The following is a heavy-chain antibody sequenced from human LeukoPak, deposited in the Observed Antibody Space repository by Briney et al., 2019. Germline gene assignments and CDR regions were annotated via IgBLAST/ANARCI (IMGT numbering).Heavy chain of an antibody. Sequence: GGSLRLSCAASGFTFDDYAMHWVRQAPGKGLEWVSAISGSGGSTYYADSVKGRFTISRDNSKNTLYLQMNSLRAEDTAVYYCAKDWTIYCSSTSCLDAFDIWGQGTMVTVSS. CDR2: ISGSGGST. J-gene: IGHJ3*02. D-gene: IGHD2-2*01. CDR1: GFTFDDYA. V-gene: IGHV3-23*01. CDR3: AKDWTIYCSSTSCLDAFDI.